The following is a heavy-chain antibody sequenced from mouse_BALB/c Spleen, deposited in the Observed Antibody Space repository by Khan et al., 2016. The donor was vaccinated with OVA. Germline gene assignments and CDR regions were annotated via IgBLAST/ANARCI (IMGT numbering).Heavy chain of an antibody. J-gene: IGHJ3*01. CDR2: IDPSTGYT. CDR1: GYTFTTYW. CDR3: TRRGLVGSFTY. Sequence: QIQLVQSGAELAKPGASVEMSCKASGYTFTTYWMHWVKQRPGQGLEWIGYIDPSTGYTEYNQKFKDKATLTADKSSSTAYMQLSHLTSEDSAVYYCTRRGLVGSFTYWGQGTLVTVAA. V-gene: IGHV1-7*01. D-gene: IGHD1-1*02.